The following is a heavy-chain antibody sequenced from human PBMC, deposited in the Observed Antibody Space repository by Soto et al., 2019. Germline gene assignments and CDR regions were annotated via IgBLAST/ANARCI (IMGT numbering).Heavy chain of an antibody. CDR2: ISYDGSNK. CDR3: AKDERYCSGGSCYFWYFDL. J-gene: IGHJ2*01. CDR1: GFTFSSYG. V-gene: IGHV3-30*18. Sequence: QVQLVESGGGVVQPGRSLRLSCAASGFTFSSYGMHWVRQAPGKGLEWVAVISYDGSNKYYADSVKGRFTISRDNSKNKLYLQMNSLRAEDTAVYYCAKDERYCSGGSCYFWYFDLWGRGTLVTVSS. D-gene: IGHD2-15*01.